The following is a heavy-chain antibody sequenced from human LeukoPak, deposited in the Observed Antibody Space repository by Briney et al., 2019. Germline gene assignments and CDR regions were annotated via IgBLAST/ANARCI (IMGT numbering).Heavy chain of an antibody. V-gene: IGHV3-21*01. Sequence: GGSLRLSCAASGFTFSSYSMNWVRQAPGKGLEWVSSISSSSSYIYYADSVKGRFTISRDNAKNSLYLQMNSLRAEDTAVYYCARDLDPSSSPFPYYFDYWGQGTLVTVSS. D-gene: IGHD6-6*01. CDR3: ARDLDPSSSPFPYYFDY. J-gene: IGHJ4*02. CDR2: ISSSSSYI. CDR1: GFTFSSYS.